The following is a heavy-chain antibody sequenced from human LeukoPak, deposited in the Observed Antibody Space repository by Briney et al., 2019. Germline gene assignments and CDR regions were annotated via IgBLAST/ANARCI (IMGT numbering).Heavy chain of an antibody. Sequence: SETLSLTCTVSGGSISSYYWSWIRQPPGKGLEWIGYIYYSGSTNYNPSLKSRVTISVDTSKNQFSLKLSSVTAADTAVYYCARLPPYYDYVWGSYRFGYFDYWGQGTLVTVSS. CDR1: GGSISSYY. J-gene: IGHJ4*02. CDR2: IYYSGST. V-gene: IGHV4-59*08. CDR3: ARLPPYYDYVWGSYRFGYFDY. D-gene: IGHD3-16*02.